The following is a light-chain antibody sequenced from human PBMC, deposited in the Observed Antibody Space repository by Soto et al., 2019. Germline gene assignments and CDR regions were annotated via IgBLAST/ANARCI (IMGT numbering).Light chain of an antibody. CDR3: QQRSNWPPGKT. V-gene: IGKV3-11*01. J-gene: IGKJ1*01. CDR2: DAS. Sequence: SPTTLSVSPLQGTTLSCMAIQSVSSYLAWYQQKPGQAPRLLIYDASTRATGIPARFSGSGSGTDFTLTISSLEPEDFAVYYYQQRSNWPPGKTFGQGTKVDIK. CDR1: QSVSSY.